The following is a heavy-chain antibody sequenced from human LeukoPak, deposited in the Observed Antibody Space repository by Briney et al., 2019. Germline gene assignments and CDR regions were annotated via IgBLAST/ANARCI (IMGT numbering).Heavy chain of an antibody. CDR1: GGSISSYY. Sequence: PSETLSLTCTVSGGSISSYYWSWIRQPPGKGLEWIGYIYCSGSTNYNPSLKSRVTISVDTSKNQFSLKLSSVTAADTAVYYCARAHPYCSSTSCYTGGWFDPWGQGTLVTASS. CDR3: ARAHPYCSSTSCYTGGWFDP. CDR2: IYCSGST. D-gene: IGHD2-2*02. V-gene: IGHV4-59*01. J-gene: IGHJ5*02.